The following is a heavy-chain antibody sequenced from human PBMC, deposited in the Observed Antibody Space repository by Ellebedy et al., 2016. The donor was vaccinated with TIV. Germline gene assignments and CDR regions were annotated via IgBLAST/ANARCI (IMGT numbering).Heavy chain of an antibody. CDR3: ARGWVGYDPNFQH. CDR1: GFTFSSYA. J-gene: IGHJ1*01. D-gene: IGHD5-12*01. V-gene: IGHV3-21*01. Sequence: GESLKISXAASGFTFSSYAMHWVRQAPGKGLEWVSSISSSSSYIYYADSVKGRFTISRDNAKNSLYLQMNSLRAEDTAVYYCARGWVGYDPNFQHWGQGTLVTVSS. CDR2: ISSSSSYI.